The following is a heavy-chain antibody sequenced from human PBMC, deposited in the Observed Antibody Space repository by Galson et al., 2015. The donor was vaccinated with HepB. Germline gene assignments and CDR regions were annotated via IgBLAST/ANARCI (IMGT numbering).Heavy chain of an antibody. V-gene: IGHV3-53*01. D-gene: IGHD6-13*01. J-gene: IGHJ4*02. CDR3: ARGYYSSWYSGLGY. Sequence: SLRLSCATSGFSVNRTHMSWVRQAPGKGLEWVSVIYSSGITYYADSVKGRFTISRDNPKNTLYLQMNSLRAEDTAVYYCARGYYSSWYSGLGYWGQGTLVTVPS. CDR1: GFSVNRTH. CDR2: IYSSGIT.